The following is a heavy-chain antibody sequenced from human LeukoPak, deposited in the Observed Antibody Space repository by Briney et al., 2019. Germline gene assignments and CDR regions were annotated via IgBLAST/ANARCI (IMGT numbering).Heavy chain of an antibody. Sequence: GGSLRLSCAASGFTFSIYGMHWVRQAPGKGLEWVAVIWYDGSNKYYADSVKGRFTISRDNSKNTLYLQMNSLRAEDTAVYYCAKEGVMDYSNYYFDYWGQGTLVTVSS. V-gene: IGHV3-33*06. CDR3: AKEGVMDYSNYYFDY. J-gene: IGHJ4*02. CDR2: IWYDGSNK. D-gene: IGHD4-11*01. CDR1: GFTFSIYG.